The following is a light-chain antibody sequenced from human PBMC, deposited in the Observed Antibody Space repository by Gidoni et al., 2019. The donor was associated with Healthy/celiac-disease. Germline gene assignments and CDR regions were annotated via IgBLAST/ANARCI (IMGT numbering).Light chain of an antibody. V-gene: IGKV1-39*01. Sequence: DIQMTQPPSSLSASVADRVTITCRASQSITSYLNWYQQKPGKAPKLLIYAASSLQSGVPSRFSGSGSGTDFTLTISSLQPEDFATYYCQQSYSTSRTFGQGTKLEIK. CDR3: QQSYSTSRT. J-gene: IGKJ2*01. CDR1: QSITSY. CDR2: AAS.